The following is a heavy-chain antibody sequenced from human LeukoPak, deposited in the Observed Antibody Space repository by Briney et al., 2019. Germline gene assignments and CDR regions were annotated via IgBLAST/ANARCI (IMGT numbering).Heavy chain of an antibody. V-gene: IGHV3-48*02. CDR3: ARVWDYDILTGRHYYYYGMDV. J-gene: IGHJ6*02. D-gene: IGHD3-9*01. Sequence: GGSLRLSCAASGFTFSSYSMNWVRQAPGKGLEWVSYSSSRSSTIYYADSVKGRFTISRDSAKNSLYLQMNSLRDEDTAVYYCARVWDYDILTGRHYYYYGMDVWGQGTTVTVSS. CDR1: GFTFSSYS. CDR2: SSSRSSTI.